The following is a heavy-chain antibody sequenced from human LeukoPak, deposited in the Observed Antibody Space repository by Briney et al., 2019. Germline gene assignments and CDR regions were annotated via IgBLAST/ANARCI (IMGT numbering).Heavy chain of an antibody. Sequence: GGSLRLSCAASGFTFGDYAMHWVRQAPGKGLEWVSLISGDGGSTYYADSVKGRFTISRDNSKNSLYLQMNSLRTEDTALYYCAKDAGGSGSYYSVGYYYYMDVWGKGTTVTVSS. CDR3: AKDAGGSGSYYSVGYYYYMDV. D-gene: IGHD3-10*01. J-gene: IGHJ6*03. CDR1: GFTFGDYA. V-gene: IGHV3-43*02. CDR2: ISGDGGST.